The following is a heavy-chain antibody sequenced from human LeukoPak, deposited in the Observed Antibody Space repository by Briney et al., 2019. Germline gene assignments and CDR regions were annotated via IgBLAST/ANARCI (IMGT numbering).Heavy chain of an antibody. CDR3: AREGADGDYSDY. CDR2: IYTSGST. CDR1: GGSISSYY. J-gene: IGHJ4*02. V-gene: IGHV4-4*07. D-gene: IGHD4-17*01. Sequence: SETLSLTCTVSGGSISSYYWSWIRRPAGKGLEWIGRIYTSGSTNYNPSLKSRVTMSVDTSKNQFSLKLSSVTAADTAVYYCAREGADGDYSDYWGQGTLVTVSS.